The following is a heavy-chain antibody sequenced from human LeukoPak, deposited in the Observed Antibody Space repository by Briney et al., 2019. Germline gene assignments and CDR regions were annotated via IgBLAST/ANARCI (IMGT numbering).Heavy chain of an antibody. CDR1: GFTFSSYG. Sequence: GGSLRLSCAASGFTFSSYGMHWVRQAPGKGLEWVAVISYDGSNKYYADSVKGRFTISRDNSKNTLYLQMNSLRAEDMAVYYCAKELRPARWLQFGYGMDVWGQGTTVTVSS. J-gene: IGHJ6*02. CDR3: AKELRPARWLQFGYGMDV. V-gene: IGHV3-30*18. CDR2: ISYDGSNK. D-gene: IGHD5-24*01.